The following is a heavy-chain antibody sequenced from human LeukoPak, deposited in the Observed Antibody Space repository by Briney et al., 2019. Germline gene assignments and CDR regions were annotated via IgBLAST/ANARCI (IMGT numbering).Heavy chain of an antibody. D-gene: IGHD2-15*01. CDR3: ARDRCSGGSCYYWFDP. Sequence: GGSLRLSCTASGFTFSSYSMNWVRQAPGKGLEWVSSISTSSSYIYYADSVKGRFTISRDNARNSLYLQMNSLRAEDTAVYYCARDRCSGGSCYYWFDPWGQGTLVTVSS. CDR1: GFTFSSYS. CDR2: ISTSSSYI. J-gene: IGHJ5*02. V-gene: IGHV3-21*01.